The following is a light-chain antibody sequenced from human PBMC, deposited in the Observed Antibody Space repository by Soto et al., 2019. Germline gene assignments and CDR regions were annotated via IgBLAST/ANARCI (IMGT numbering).Light chain of an antibody. V-gene: IGKV3-20*01. Sequence: EIVLTQSPGTLSLSPGERATVSCRASQSVSNNYLAWYQQKPGQAPRLPIYGASNRATGIPDRSSGSGSGTDFTLTISRLEPEDFAVYYCQQYGSSGTFGQGTKVDIK. J-gene: IGKJ1*01. CDR2: GAS. CDR3: QQYGSSGT. CDR1: QSVSNNY.